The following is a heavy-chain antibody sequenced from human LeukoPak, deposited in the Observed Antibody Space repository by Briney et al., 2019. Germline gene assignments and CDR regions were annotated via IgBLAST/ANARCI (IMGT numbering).Heavy chain of an antibody. Sequence: SVKVSCKASGFTFTSSAVQWVRQARGQRLEWIGWIVVGSGNTNYAQKFQERVTITRDMSTSTAYMELSSLRSGDTAVYYCVGSSGYSPLPDYWGQGTLVTVSS. D-gene: IGHD3-22*01. CDR2: IVVGSGNT. J-gene: IGHJ4*02. V-gene: IGHV1-58*01. CDR1: GFTFTSSA. CDR3: VGSSGYSPLPDY.